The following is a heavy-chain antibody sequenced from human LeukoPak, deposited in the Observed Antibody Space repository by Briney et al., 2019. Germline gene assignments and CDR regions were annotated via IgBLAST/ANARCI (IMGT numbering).Heavy chain of an antibody. CDR1: GFTFSNYA. D-gene: IGHD4-23*01. V-gene: IGHV3-23*01. Sequence: PGRSLRLSCAASGFTFSNYAMSWVRQGPGKGLEWVSAISGGGGNTYYADSVKGRFTISRDNSKNSLYLQMNSLGAEDTAVYYCAKDRTTVVTPKPDYWGPGTLVTVSS. J-gene: IGHJ4*02. CDR3: AKDRTTVVTPKPDY. CDR2: ISGGGGNT.